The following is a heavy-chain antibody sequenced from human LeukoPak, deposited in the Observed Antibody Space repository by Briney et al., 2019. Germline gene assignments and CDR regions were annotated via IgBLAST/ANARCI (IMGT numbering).Heavy chain of an antibody. D-gene: IGHD2-15*01. V-gene: IGHV4-59*08. CDR2: IYYRGST. Sequence: SETLSLTCTVSGGPISNCYWSWIREPPGKGLEWIGYIYYRGSTNYNPSLESRVSMSVQSSKNQVSLKLSSVTAADTAVYYCARLGCSGGSCYDDHWGQGTLVTVSS. CDR1: GGPISNCY. J-gene: IGHJ4*02. CDR3: ARLGCSGGSCYDDH.